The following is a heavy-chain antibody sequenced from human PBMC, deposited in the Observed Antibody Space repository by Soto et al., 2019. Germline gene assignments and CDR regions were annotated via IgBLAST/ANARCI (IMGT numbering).Heavy chain of an antibody. CDR3: ARGYSSGWDYYYYGMDV. V-gene: IGHV1-2*04. Sequence: QVQLVQSGAEVKKPGASVKVSCKASGYTFTGYYMHWVRQAPGQGLEWMGWINPNSGGTNYAQKFQGWVTMTRDTSISRAYMELSRLRSDDTAVYYCARGYSSGWDYYYYGMDVWGQGTTVTVSS. CDR2: INPNSGGT. D-gene: IGHD6-19*01. J-gene: IGHJ6*02. CDR1: GYTFTGYY.